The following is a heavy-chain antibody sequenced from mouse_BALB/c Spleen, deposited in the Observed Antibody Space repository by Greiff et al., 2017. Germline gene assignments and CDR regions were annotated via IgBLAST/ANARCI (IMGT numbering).Heavy chain of an antibody. V-gene: IGHV2-9*02. D-gene: IGHD1-1*01. CDR1: GFSLTSYG. CDR3: AGTVVATDFDV. CDR2: IWAGGST. J-gene: IGHJ1*01. Sequence: VKVVESGPGLVAPSQSLSITCTVSGFSLTSYGVHWVRQPPGKGLEWLGVIWAGGSTNYNSALMSRLSISKDNSKSQVFLKMNSLQTDDTAMYYCAGTVVATDFDVWGAGTTVTVSS.